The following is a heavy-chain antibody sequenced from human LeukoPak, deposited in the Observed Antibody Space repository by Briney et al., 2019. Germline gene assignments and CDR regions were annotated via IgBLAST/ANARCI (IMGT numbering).Heavy chain of an antibody. CDR3: ARDANYHDSDGYYDALDI. J-gene: IGHJ3*02. CDR1: GGSISGYY. V-gene: IGHV4-59*01. D-gene: IGHD3-22*01. Sequence: SETLSLTCTVSGGSISGYYWSWIRQPPGKGLEWIGYIYSSGTTNYNPSLKSQITISLDTSKNQFSLKLSSVTAADTAVYYCARDANYHDSDGYYDALDIWGQGTLVTVSS. CDR2: IYSSGTT.